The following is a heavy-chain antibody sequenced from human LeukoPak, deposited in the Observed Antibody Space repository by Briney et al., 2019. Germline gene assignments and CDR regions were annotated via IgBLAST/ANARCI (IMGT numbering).Heavy chain of an antibody. D-gene: IGHD6-19*01. Sequence: GASVKVSCKASGYTFTSYYMHWVRQAPGQGLEWMGIINHSGGSTSYAQKFQGRVTMTRDTSTSTVYMELSSLRAEDTAVYYYAREPRKQWLGQGGALDLWGRGTLVTVSS. CDR2: INHSGGST. V-gene: IGHV1-46*01. CDR1: GYTFTSYY. J-gene: IGHJ2*01. CDR3: AREPRKQWLGQGGALDL.